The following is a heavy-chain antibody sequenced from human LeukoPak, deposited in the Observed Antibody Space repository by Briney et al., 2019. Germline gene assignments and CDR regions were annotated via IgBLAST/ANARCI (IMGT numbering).Heavy chain of an antibody. CDR3: ARSPYYYYMDV. CDR2: ISTTGTTT. J-gene: IGHJ6*03. V-gene: IGHV3-11*01. CDR1: GFIFSDYY. Sequence: GGSLRLSCAASGFIFSDYYMTWIRQAPGKGLEWLSSISTTGTTTYYADSVKGRFTISRDNAKNSLYLQMNSLRAEDTAVYYCARSPYYYYMDVWGKGTTVTVSS.